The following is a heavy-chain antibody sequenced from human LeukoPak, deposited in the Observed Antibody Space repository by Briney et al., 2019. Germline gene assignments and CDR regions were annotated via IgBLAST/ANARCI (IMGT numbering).Heavy chain of an antibody. CDR2: ISGSGGST. Sequence: GGSLRFSCAASGFTFSSYAMSWVRQAPGKGLEWVSAISGSGGSTYYADSVKGRFTISRDNSKNTLYLQMNSLRAEDTAVYYCAKDQVGQQLVYYYYYGMDVWGQGTTVTASS. CDR3: AKDQVGQQLVYYYYYGMDV. CDR1: GFTFSSYA. D-gene: IGHD6-13*01. J-gene: IGHJ6*02. V-gene: IGHV3-23*01.